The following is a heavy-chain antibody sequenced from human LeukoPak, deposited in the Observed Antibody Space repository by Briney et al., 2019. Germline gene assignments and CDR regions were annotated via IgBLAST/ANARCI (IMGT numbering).Heavy chain of an antibody. CDR3: ARYYGSGSYYSHFDY. Sequence: SETLSLTCTVSGGSISSSSYYWGWIRRPPGKGPEWIVSIYYSGSTYYNPSLKSRITISVDKSKNPFSLKLSCVTAADKAVYYCARYYGSGSYYSHFDYWGQGTLVTVSS. V-gene: IGHV4-39*07. CDR1: GGSISSSSYY. CDR2: IYYSGST. J-gene: IGHJ4*02. D-gene: IGHD3-10*01.